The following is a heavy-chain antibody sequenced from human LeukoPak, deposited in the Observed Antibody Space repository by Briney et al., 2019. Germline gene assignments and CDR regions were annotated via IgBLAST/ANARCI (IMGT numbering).Heavy chain of an antibody. CDR2: IYYSGST. V-gene: IGHV4-59*04. Sequence: GSLRLSCAASGFTFSSYSMNWIRQPPGKGLEWIGTIYYSGSTYYNPSLKSRVTISVDTSNDQFSLKLSSVTAADTAVYYCATYCSSTSCPHRRAFDIWGQGTMVTVSS. D-gene: IGHD2-2*01. CDR1: GFTFSSYS. CDR3: ATYCSSTSCPHRRAFDI. J-gene: IGHJ3*02.